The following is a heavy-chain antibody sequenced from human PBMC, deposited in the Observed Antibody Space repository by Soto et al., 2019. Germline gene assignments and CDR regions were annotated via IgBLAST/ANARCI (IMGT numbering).Heavy chain of an antibody. V-gene: IGHV1-8*01. D-gene: IGHD1-26*01. Sequence: QVQLVQSGAEVTKPGASVKVSCKASGYTFTSYDINWVRQATGQGLEWMGWMNPNSGNTGYARELQGRVTMTRDTSISTAYMELSSLRSEDTAVYYCARATRVAGGTYCFGSWGQGTLVTVSS. J-gene: IGHJ4*02. CDR2: MNPNSGNT. CDR3: ARATRVAGGTYCFGS. CDR1: GYTFTSYD.